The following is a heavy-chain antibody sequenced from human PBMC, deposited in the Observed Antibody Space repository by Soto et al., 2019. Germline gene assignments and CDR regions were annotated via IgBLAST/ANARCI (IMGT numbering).Heavy chain of an antibody. V-gene: IGHV1-18*04. CDR1: GYSFTTHG. CDR2: ISAYNGDT. CDR3: ARDPPFSGILRGTPLMDV. Sequence: ASVKVSCKASGYSFTTHGISWVRRAPGHGLEWMGWISAYNGDTHYVQRFQGRLTMTTDTSTSTAYMELRSLASDDTAVYYCARDPPFSGILRGTPLMDVWGQGTTVTVSS. J-gene: IGHJ6*02. D-gene: IGHD4-17*01.